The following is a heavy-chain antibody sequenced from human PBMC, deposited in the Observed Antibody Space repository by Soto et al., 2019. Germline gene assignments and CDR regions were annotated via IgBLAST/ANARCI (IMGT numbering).Heavy chain of an antibody. CDR2: IIPIPGTA. Sequence: QVQLVQSGAEVKKPGSSVKVSCKASGGTFGSYAISWVRQAPGQGLEWMGGIIPIPGTANYAQKFQGRVTIAADEFTSTANMELSSLRSEDKAVYYCARSQGSSTSLEIYYYYYYGMDVWGQGTTVTVSS. D-gene: IGHD2-2*01. J-gene: IGHJ6*02. CDR1: GGTFGSYA. V-gene: IGHV1-69*01. CDR3: ARSQGSSTSLEIYYYYYYGMDV.